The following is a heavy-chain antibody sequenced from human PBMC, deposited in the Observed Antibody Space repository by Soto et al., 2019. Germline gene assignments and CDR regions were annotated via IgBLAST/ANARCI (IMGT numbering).Heavy chain of an antibody. CDR2: ISGSGGGT. Sequence: LRLSCAASGFTFSNYAMSWVRQAPGKGLEWVSAISGSGGGTYYADSVKGRFTISRDNSKNTLSLQMNSLRADDTAVYYCAKGYGAQSSFDYWGQGTLVTVSS. CDR1: GFTFSNYA. V-gene: IGHV3-23*01. J-gene: IGHJ4*02. D-gene: IGHD4-17*01. CDR3: AKGYGAQSSFDY.